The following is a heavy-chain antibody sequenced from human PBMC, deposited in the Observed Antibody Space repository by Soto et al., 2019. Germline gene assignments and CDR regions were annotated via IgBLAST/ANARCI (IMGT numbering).Heavy chain of an antibody. CDR2: SYYSGST. J-gene: IGHJ2*01. CDR3: ARNYGGQYWYFDL. CDR1: GGSISSYY. Sequence: QVQLQESGPGLVKPSETLSLTGTVSGGSISSYYWCWIRQPPGKGLAWVGFSYYSGSTNSYPSLQSRVTISVDTSKNQFSLKLSSVTAADTAVYYCARNYGGQYWYFDLWGRGTLVTVSS. D-gene: IGHD4-17*01. V-gene: IGHV4-59*08.